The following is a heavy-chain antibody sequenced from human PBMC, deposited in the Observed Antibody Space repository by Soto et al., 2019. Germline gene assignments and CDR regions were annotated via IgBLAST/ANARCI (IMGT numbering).Heavy chain of an antibody. J-gene: IGHJ4*02. V-gene: IGHV3-23*01. D-gene: IGHD6-13*01. CDR2: ISGSGGST. Sequence: PRLSCAASGFTFSSYAMSWVRQAPGKGLEWVSAISGSGGSTYYADSVKGRFTISRDNSKNTLYLQMNSLGAEDTAVYYCAKDPSAAGGFYFDYWGQGTLVTVSS. CDR3: AKDPSAAGGFYFDY. CDR1: GFTFSSYA.